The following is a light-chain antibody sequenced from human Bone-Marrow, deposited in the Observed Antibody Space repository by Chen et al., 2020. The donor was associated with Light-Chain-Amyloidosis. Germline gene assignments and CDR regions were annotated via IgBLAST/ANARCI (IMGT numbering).Light chain of an antibody. V-gene: IGLV2-14*01. CDR1: SSDVGGDNH. CDR3: RSYTSTNTLV. CDR2: EVT. Sequence: QSALTQPASVSGSPGPSITISCTGTSSDVGGDNHVSWYQQHPDKAPKLMFYEVTNRPSWVPDRLSGSKSDNTASLTISELQTEDEADYFCRSYTSTNTLVFGSGTRVTVL. J-gene: IGLJ1*01.